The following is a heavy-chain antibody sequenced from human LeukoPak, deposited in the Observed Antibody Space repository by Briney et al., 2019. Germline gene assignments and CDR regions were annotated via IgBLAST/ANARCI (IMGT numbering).Heavy chain of an antibody. J-gene: IGHJ4*02. D-gene: IGHD2-15*01. CDR3: AKDLGRYCSGGSCYFFDY. CDR2: IWYDGSNK. Sequence: GGSLRLSCAASGFSFRSYGMHWVRQAPGKGLEWVAAIWYDGSNKYYADSVKGRFTISRDNSKNTLYLQMNSLRAEDTAVYYCAKDLGRYCSGGSCYFFDYWGQGTLVTVSS. V-gene: IGHV3-33*06. CDR1: GFSFRSYG.